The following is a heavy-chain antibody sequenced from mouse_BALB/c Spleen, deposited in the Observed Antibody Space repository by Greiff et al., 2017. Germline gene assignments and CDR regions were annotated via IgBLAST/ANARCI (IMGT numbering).Heavy chain of an antibody. D-gene: IGHD1-1*01. Sequence: QVQLKESGPGLVAPSQSLSITCTVSGFSLTSYGVHWVRQPPGKGLEWLGVIWAGGSTNYNSALMSRLSISKDNSKSQVFLKMNSRQTDDTAMYYCARNRYYGSSYAMDYWGQGTSVTVSS. CDR1: GFSLTSYG. CDR3: ARNRYYGSSYAMDY. CDR2: IWAGGST. V-gene: IGHV2-9*02. J-gene: IGHJ4*01.